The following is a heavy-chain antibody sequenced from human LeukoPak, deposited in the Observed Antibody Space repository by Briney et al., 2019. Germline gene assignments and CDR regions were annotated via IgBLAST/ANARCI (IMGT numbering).Heavy chain of an antibody. CDR2: ISTTGST. D-gene: IGHD1/OR15-1a*01. Sequence: SQTLSLTCTVSGGSISSGSFYWSWIRQPAGKGLEWIGRISTTGSTNYNPSLKSRVTISVDTSKNQFSLNLTSVTAADTAIYYCARARVPTTLSAGYMDVWGKGTTVTVSS. CDR1: GGSISSGSFY. J-gene: IGHJ6*03. V-gene: IGHV4-61*02. CDR3: ARARVPTTLSAGYMDV.